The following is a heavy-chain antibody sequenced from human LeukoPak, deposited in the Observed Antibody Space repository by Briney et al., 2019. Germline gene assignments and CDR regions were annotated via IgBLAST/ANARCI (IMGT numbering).Heavy chain of an antibody. V-gene: IGHV3-48*03. J-gene: IGHJ4*02. Sequence: GRSLRLSCAASGFTFSSYEMNWVRQAPGKGLEWVSYISSSGSTIYYADSVKGRFTISRDNAKNSLYLQMNSLRAEDTAVYYCARYSSSWYVSQFDYWGQGTLVTVSS. CDR2: ISSSGSTI. D-gene: IGHD6-13*01. CDR3: ARYSSSWYVSQFDY. CDR1: GFTFSSYE.